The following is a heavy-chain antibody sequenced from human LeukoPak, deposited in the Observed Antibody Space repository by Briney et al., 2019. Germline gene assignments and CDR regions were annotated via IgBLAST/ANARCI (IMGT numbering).Heavy chain of an antibody. V-gene: IGHV3-43*02. D-gene: IGHD6-19*01. Sequence: PGGSLRLSCAASGFTFDDYAMHWVRQAPGKGLEWVSLISGDGGSTYYADSVKGRFTISGDNSKNSLYLQMNSLRTEDTALYYCAKDSAGIAVAGDIRGGMDVWGKGTTVTVSS. CDR1: GFTFDDYA. CDR2: ISGDGGST. J-gene: IGHJ6*03. CDR3: AKDSAGIAVAGDIRGGMDV.